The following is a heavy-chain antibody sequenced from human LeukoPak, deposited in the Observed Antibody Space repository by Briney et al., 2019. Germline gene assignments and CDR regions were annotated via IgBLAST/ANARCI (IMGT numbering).Heavy chain of an antibody. D-gene: IGHD2-2*01. J-gene: IGHJ6*02. Sequence: GGSLRLSCAASGFTFSSYAMSWVRQAPGKGLEWVSAISGSGGSTYYADSVKGRFTISRDNSKNTLYLQMNSLRAEDTAVYYCAKDWEYQLLTNYYYYYGMDVWGQGTTVTVSS. CDR1: GFTFSSYA. CDR3: AKDWEYQLLTNYYYYYGMDV. CDR2: ISGSGGST. V-gene: IGHV3-23*01.